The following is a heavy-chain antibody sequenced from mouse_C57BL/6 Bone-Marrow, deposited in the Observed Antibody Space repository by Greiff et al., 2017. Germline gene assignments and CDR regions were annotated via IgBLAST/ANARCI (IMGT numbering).Heavy chain of an antibody. CDR1: GFTFSSYA. Sequence: EVMLVESGGGLVKPGGSLKLSCAASGFTFSSYAMSWVRQTPEKRLEWVATISDGGSYTYYPDNVKGRFTISRDIAKNNLYLQMSHLKSEDTAMYYCARLLLRAMDYWGQGTSVTVSS. D-gene: IGHD1-1*01. J-gene: IGHJ4*01. V-gene: IGHV5-4*03. CDR2: ISDGGSYT. CDR3: ARLLLRAMDY.